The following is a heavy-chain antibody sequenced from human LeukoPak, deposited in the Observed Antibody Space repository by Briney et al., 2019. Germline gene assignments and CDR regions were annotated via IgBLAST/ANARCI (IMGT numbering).Heavy chain of an antibody. V-gene: IGHV3-30*04. J-gene: IGHJ4*02. D-gene: IGHD3-3*01. Sequence: QPGRSLRLFCAASGFTFSNYAMYWVRQAPGKGLEWVAVIWHDGRDKYYVDSVKGRFTISRDNSKNTLYLQMNSLRPEDTAVYYCARIMNDFWSGYCPLALKYWGQGTPVTVTS. CDR2: IWHDGRDK. CDR1: GFTFSNYA. CDR3: ARIMNDFWSGYCPLALKY.